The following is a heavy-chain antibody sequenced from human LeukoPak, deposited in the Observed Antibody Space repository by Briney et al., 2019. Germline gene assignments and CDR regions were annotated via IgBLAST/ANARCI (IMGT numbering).Heavy chain of an antibody. V-gene: IGHV1-18*01. J-gene: IGHJ3*02. CDR1: GYTFTSYG. Sequence: ASVKVSCKASGYTFTSYGISWVRQAPGQGLEWMGWISAYNGNTNYAQKLQGRVTMTTDTSTSTAYMELRSLRSDDTAVYYCARVTPLDWWLHKYAFDIWGQGTMVTVSS. D-gene: IGHD3/OR15-3a*01. CDR3: ARVTPLDWWLHKYAFDI. CDR2: ISAYNGNT.